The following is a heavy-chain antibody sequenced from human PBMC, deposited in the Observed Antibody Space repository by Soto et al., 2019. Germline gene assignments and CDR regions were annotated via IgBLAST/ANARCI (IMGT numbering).Heavy chain of an antibody. V-gene: IGHV4-59*08. Sequence: QVQLQESGPGLVKPSETLSLTCTVSGGSISSYYWSWIRQPPGKGLEWIGYIYYSGSTNYYPSLKSRITISVETSKNQFSLKLSSVTAADTAVYYCAGRYGSCFDIWGQGTMVTVSS. CDR1: GGSISSYY. CDR3: AGRYGSCFDI. CDR2: IYYSGST. D-gene: IGHD3-10*01. J-gene: IGHJ3*02.